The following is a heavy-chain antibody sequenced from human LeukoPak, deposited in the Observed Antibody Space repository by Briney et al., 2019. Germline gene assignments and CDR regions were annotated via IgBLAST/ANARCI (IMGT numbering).Heavy chain of an antibody. D-gene: IGHD7-27*01. CDR1: GFTFSSYA. V-gene: IGHV3-23*01. J-gene: IGHJ4*02. Sequence: SGGSLRLSCAASGFTFSSYAMSWVRQAPGKGLEWVSVINYSGVSANYADSVKGRFTISRDNSKNTVYLQMNSLRVEDTAVYYCAKDQNWEGGYWGQGTLVTVSS. CDR2: INYSGVSA. CDR3: AKDQNWEGGY.